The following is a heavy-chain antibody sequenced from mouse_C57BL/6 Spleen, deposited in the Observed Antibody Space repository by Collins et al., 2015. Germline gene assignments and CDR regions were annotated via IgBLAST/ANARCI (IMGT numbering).Heavy chain of an antibody. Sequence: QVQLQQPGAELVRPGSSVKLSCKASGYTFTSYWMHWVKQRPIQGLEWIGNIDPSDSETHYNQKFKDKATLTVDKPSSTAYMQLSSLTSEDSAVYYCARGYYGSSSYAMDYWGQGTSVTVSS. D-gene: IGHD1-1*01. J-gene: IGHJ4*01. CDR3: ARGYYGSSSYAMDY. CDR2: IDPSDSET. CDR1: GYTFTSYW. V-gene: IGHV1-52*01.